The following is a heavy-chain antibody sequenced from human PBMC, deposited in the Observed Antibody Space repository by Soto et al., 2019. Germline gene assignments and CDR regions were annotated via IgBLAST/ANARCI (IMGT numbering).Heavy chain of an antibody. CDR2: IKSKSDGGTT. V-gene: IGHV3-15*07. CDR1: GFTFTSAW. Sequence: EVQLVESGGGLVKSGGSLRVSCAASGFTFTSAWLNWVRQSPGKGLEWVGRIKSKSDGGTTDYAAPVKGRFTISRDDSKNTLYLQMNSLKTEDTGVYYCTTDLRPTQFWYDGMDVWGQGTTVTVSS. D-gene: IGHD2-15*01. CDR3: TTDLRPTQFWYDGMDV. J-gene: IGHJ6*01.